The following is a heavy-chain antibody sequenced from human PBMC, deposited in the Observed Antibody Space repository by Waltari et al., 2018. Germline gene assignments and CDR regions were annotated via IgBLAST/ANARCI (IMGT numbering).Heavy chain of an antibody. D-gene: IGHD4-17*01. CDR2: FYYTGST. Sequence: QVQLQESGPGLVKPSQTLSLSCTVSGDSITSGDYYWSWIRQPPGKGLEWIGNFYYTGSTYYNPSLESRVSISVYTSNKQFSLKLRSVTAADTAIYFCARDDYGDYSGRFFQHWGQGALVTVSS. V-gene: IGHV4-30-4*08. CDR3: ARDDYGDYSGRFFQH. J-gene: IGHJ1*01. CDR1: GDSITSGDYY.